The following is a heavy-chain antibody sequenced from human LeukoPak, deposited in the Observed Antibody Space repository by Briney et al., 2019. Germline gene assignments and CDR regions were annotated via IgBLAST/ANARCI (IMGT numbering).Heavy chain of an antibody. CDR1: GFTFSSYG. CDR2: IRYDGSNK. D-gene: IGHD2-2*01. V-gene: IGHV3-30*02. Sequence: HPGGSLRLSCAASGFTFSSYGMHWVRQAPGKGLEWVAFIRYDGSNKYYADSVKGRFTISRDNSKNTLYLQMNSLRAEDTAVYYCARRYCSSTSCYGRFLLDYWGQGTLVTVSS. J-gene: IGHJ4*02. CDR3: ARRYCSSTSCYGRFLLDY.